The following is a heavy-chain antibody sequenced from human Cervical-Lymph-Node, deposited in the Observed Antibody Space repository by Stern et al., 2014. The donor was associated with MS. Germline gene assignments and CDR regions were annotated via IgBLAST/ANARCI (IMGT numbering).Heavy chain of an antibody. D-gene: IGHD3/OR15-3a*01. V-gene: IGHV4-30-4*01. Sequence: VQLLESGPGLVKPSQTLSLTCTVSGGSISSGDYYWSWIRQPPGKGLEWIGYIYYSGSTYYNPSLKMRVTIPVDTSKNQFSLKLSSVTAADTAVYYCAREGPRTGTLVYWGQGTLVTVSS. J-gene: IGHJ4*02. CDR1: GGSISSGDYY. CDR3: AREGPRTGTLVY. CDR2: IYYSGST.